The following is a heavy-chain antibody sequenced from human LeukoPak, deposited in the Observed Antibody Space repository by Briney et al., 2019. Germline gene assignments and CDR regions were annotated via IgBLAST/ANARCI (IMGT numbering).Heavy chain of an antibody. CDR3: ARVETTTARSYYYYYMDV. V-gene: IGHV3-21*06. J-gene: IGHJ6*03. Sequence: GGSLRLSCSASGFSFTSYAMNWVRQAPGKGLEWVSSITTGSSYIYYADSVRGRFSVSRDNAKNSLYLEMNSLRAEDTAVYYCARVETTTARSYYYYYMDVWGKGTTVTVSS. D-gene: IGHD1-1*01. CDR2: ITTGSSYI. CDR1: GFSFTSYA.